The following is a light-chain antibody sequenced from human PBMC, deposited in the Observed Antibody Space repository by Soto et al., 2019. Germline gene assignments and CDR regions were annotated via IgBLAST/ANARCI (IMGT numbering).Light chain of an antibody. J-gene: IGKJ2*01. CDR3: QQYAASQYP. Sequence: EIVLTQSPGTLSLSPGERATLSCRASQSVTHNHFPGYQQKRGQAPRLLIYVASARATGLPGRFSGSGSGTDFTLTISRLEPEDFAVSYCQQYAASQYPCGQGTKLEI. CDR1: QSVTHNH. CDR2: VAS. V-gene: IGKV3-20*01.